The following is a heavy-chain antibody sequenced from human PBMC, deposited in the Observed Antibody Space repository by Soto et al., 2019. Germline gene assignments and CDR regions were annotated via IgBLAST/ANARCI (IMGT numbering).Heavy chain of an antibody. J-gene: IGHJ4*02. D-gene: IGHD6-19*01. Sequence: QVQLVQSGAEVKKPGASVKVSCKASGYTFSCYYMHWVRQAPGQGLEWMGVINPSGDSTNYAQKFQGRVTMTRDTSTSTVYLEVTSLRSEDTAVYYCARVGSQMIVAATDYFDYWGQGTLVTVSS. V-gene: IGHV1-46*01. CDR1: GYTFSCYY. CDR2: INPSGDST. CDR3: ARVGSQMIVAATDYFDY.